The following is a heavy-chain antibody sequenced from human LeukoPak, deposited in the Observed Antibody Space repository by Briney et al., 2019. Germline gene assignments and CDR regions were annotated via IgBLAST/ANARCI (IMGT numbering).Heavy chain of an antibody. CDR2: IKQDVSEK. Sequence: GGSLRLSCAASGFTFSSYWMSWVRQAPGKGLEWVANIKQDVSEKYYVDSVKGRFTISRDNAKNSLYLQMNSLRAEDTAVYYCARGEDIVATLGYYFDYWGQGTLVTVSS. D-gene: IGHD5-12*01. CDR1: GFTFSSYW. J-gene: IGHJ4*02. CDR3: ARGEDIVATLGYYFDY. V-gene: IGHV3-7*01.